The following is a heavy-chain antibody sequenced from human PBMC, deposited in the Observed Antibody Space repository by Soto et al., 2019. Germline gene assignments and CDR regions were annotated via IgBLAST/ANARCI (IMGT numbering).Heavy chain of an antibody. V-gene: IGHV3-20*04. CDR3: AREGDSTVTTDFDY. CDR2: INWNGGST. D-gene: IGHD4-17*01. CDR1: GFTFDDYG. J-gene: IGHJ4*02. Sequence: GGSLRLSCAASGFTFDDYGMSWVRQAPGKGLEWVSGINWNGGSTGYADSVKGRFTISRDNAKNSLYLQMNSLRAEDTALYYCAREGDSTVTTDFDYWGQGTLVTVSS.